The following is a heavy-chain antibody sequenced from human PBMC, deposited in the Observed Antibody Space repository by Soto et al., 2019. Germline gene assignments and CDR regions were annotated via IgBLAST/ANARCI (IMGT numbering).Heavy chain of an antibody. CDR1: GGSISSYY. V-gene: IGHV4-59*08. CDR3: ARRRGDSFDS. Sequence: QVQLQESGPGLVKPSETLSLTCTVSGGSISSYYWSWIRQPPGKGLEWIGYIYYSGSTNYNPSLMPRATIPAGTSTNPFSLKLSSVPAADTAVYYCARRRGDSFDSWGQGTLVTVSS. J-gene: IGHJ5*01. CDR2: IYYSGST. D-gene: IGHD2-21*02.